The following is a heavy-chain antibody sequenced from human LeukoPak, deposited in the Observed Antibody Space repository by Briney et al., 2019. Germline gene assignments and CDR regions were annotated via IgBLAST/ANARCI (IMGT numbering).Heavy chain of an antibody. CDR2: IRSKAYGGTT. CDR3: ARALRIDY. V-gene: IGHV3-49*04. CDR1: GFTFGDYV. J-gene: IGHJ4*01. D-gene: IGHD3-16*01. Sequence: GGPLRLSCTASGFTFGDYVMSWVRQAPGKGLEWVGFIRSKAYGGTTEFAASVKGRFTISRDDSKSIAYLQMNSLKTEDTAVYYCARALRIDYWGHGTLVTVSS.